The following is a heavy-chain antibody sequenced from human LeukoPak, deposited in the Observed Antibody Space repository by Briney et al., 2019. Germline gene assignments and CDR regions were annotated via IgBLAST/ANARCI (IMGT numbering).Heavy chain of an antibody. CDR2: ISYDGSNK. D-gene: IGHD3-22*01. CDR1: GFTFSSYA. J-gene: IGHJ4*02. CDR3: AREMSVGDSSGYLLPGY. V-gene: IGHV3-30-3*01. Sequence: AGGSLRLSCAASGFTFSSYAMHWVRQAPGRGLEWVAVISYDGSNKYYADSVKGRFTISRDNSKNTLYLQMNSLRAEDTAVYYCAREMSVGDSSGYLLPGYWGQGTLVTVSS.